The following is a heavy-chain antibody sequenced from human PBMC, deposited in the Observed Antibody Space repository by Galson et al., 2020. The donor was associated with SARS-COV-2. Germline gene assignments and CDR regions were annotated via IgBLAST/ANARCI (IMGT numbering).Heavy chain of an antibody. Sequence: QLGESLKISCAASGFTFSSYGMHWVRQAPGKGLEWVAVIWYDGSNKYYADSVKGRFTISRDNSKNTLYLQMNSLRAEDTAVYYCARETYYDILTGYLPFDYWGQGTLVTVSS. CDR1: GFTFSSYG. V-gene: IGHV3-33*01. CDR3: ARETYYDILTGYLPFDY. CDR2: IWYDGSNK. D-gene: IGHD3-9*01. J-gene: IGHJ4*02.